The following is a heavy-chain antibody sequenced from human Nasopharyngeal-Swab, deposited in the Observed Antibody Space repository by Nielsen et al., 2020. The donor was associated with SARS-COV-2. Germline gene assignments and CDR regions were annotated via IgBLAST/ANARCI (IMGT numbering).Heavy chain of an antibody. V-gene: IGHV5-51*04. CDR1: GYSFTSYW. Sequence: GESLKISCKGSGYSFTSYWIGWGRQMPGKGLEWMGIIYPGDSDTRYSPSFQGQVTISADKPISTAYLQWSSLKASDTAMYYCARGLIAAAGIFDYWGQGTLVTVSS. J-gene: IGHJ4*02. CDR2: IYPGDSDT. D-gene: IGHD6-13*01. CDR3: ARGLIAAAGIFDY.